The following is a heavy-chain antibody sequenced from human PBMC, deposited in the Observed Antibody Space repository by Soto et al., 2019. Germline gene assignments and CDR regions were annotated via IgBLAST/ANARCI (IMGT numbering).Heavy chain of an antibody. V-gene: IGHV1-18*01. J-gene: IGHJ6*02. Sequence: ASVNVSCKASGYTFTRSGISWVRQAPGQGLEWMGWISTYNGDTNYAQMFQGRVTMTTDTSTSTVHMEVRSLRSDDTAVYYCAREGVAPYYYYGMDVWGQGTPVTVSS. CDR3: AREGVAPYYYYGMDV. D-gene: IGHD5-12*01. CDR1: GYTFTRSG. CDR2: ISTYNGDT.